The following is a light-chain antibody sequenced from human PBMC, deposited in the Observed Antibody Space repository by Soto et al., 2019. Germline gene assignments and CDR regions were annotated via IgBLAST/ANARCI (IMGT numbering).Light chain of an antibody. J-gene: IGKJ1*01. CDR2: GAS. V-gene: IGKV3-20*01. CDR3: QQYGSSPWT. CDR1: QSVSSSY. Sequence: EIVLTQSPGTLSLSPGERATLSCRASQSVSSSYLAWYQQKPGQAPGLLIYGASSRATGIPDRFSGSASGTDFTLTISRLEPEDFVVYYCQQYGSSPWTFGQGTKVEIK.